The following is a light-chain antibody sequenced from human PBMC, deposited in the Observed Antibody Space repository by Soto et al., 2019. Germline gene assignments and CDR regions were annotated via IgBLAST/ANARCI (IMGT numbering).Light chain of an antibody. CDR2: EVS. CDR1: SSDVGGYNY. J-gene: IGLJ1*01. V-gene: IGLV2-14*01. CDR3: SSHTSYSTRV. Sequence: QSVLTQPASVSGSPGQSIAISCTGTSSDVGGYNYVSWYQQHPGKAPKLMIHEVSNRPSGISDRFSGSKSGNTASLTFSGLQADDEADYYCSSHTSYSTRVFGTGTKVTVL.